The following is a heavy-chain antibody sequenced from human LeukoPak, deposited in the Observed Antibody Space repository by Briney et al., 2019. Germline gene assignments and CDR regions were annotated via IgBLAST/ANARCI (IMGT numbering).Heavy chain of an antibody. D-gene: IGHD6-25*01. Sequence: GGSLRLSCAASGFTFSSYAMSWVRQAPGKGLEWVSTIGGSSVSTYNADSVKGRSTISRDNSKNTLYLQMNSLRAEDTAVYYCAKDRGSGGYYYYGMDVWGQGTTVTVS. CDR3: AKDRGSGGYYYYGMDV. CDR2: IGGSSVST. V-gene: IGHV3-23*01. CDR1: GFTFSSYA. J-gene: IGHJ6*02.